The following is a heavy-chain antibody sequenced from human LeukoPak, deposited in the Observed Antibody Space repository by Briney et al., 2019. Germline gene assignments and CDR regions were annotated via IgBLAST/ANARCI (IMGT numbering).Heavy chain of an antibody. CDR1: VYTFTSYD. D-gene: IGHD2-15*01. CDR2: MNPNSGNT. CDR3: ARAYSGGSGWAYYYYYMDV. J-gene: IGHJ6*03. V-gene: IGHV1-8*01. Sequence: ASVKVSCKASVYTFTSYDINWVRQATGQGLEWMGWMNPNSGNTGYAQKFQGRVTMTRNTSISTAYMELSSLRSEDTAVYYCARAYSGGSGWAYYYYYMDVWGKGTTVTVSS.